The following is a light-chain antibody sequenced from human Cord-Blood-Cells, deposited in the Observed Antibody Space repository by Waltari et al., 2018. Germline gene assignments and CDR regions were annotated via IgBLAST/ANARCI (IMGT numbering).Light chain of an antibody. Sequence: QSALTQPASVSGSPGQSITISCTGPSSDVGGYHSVSWYQQHPGKAPKLMIYDVSNRPSGVSNRFSGSKSGNTASLTISGLQAEDEADYYCSSYTSSSTRVFGGGTRLTVL. V-gene: IGLV2-14*01. CDR1: SSDVGGYHS. J-gene: IGLJ3*02. CDR2: DVS. CDR3: SSYTSSSTRV.